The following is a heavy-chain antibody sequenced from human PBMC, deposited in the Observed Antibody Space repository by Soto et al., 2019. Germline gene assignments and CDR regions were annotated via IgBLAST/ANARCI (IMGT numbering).Heavy chain of an antibody. CDR1: GFTVSSNY. D-gene: IGHD6-6*01. CDR3: AKSRVFIGAIVPLLDS. Sequence: PGGSLRLSCAASGFTVSSNYMSWVRQAPGKGLEWLSVIYTDDSTYYADSVKGRFTISRHNSKNTLYLQMNGLRADDTAFYFCAKSRVFIGAIVPLLDSWGQEPRSPSPQ. J-gene: IGHJ5*01. CDR2: IYTDDST. V-gene: IGHV3-53*04.